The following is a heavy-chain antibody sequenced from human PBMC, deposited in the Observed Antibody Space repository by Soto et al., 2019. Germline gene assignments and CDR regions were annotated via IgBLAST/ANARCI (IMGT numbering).Heavy chain of an antibody. Sequence: EVQLVESGGGLVQPGGSLRLSCAASGFTFSSYSMNWVRQAPGKGLEWVSYISSSSSTIYYADSVKGRFTISRDNAKNSLYLQMNSLRDEDTAVYYCAGGRTLRSDFWSGYYRTTLLDYWGQGTLVTVSS. CDR2: ISSSSSTI. CDR3: AGGRTLRSDFWSGYYRTTLLDY. V-gene: IGHV3-48*02. D-gene: IGHD3-3*01. J-gene: IGHJ4*02. CDR1: GFTFSSYS.